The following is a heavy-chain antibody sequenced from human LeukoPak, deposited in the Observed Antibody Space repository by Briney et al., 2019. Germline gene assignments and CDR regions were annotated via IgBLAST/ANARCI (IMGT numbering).Heavy chain of an antibody. CDR2: INPSGGST. Sequence: ASVKVSCKASGYTFTSYYMHWVRQAPGQGLEWMGIINPSGGSTNYAQKFQGRVTMTRDTSTSTVYMELSSLRSEDTAVYYCARVTQMAWYFDLWGRGTLVTVSS. J-gene: IGHJ2*01. D-gene: IGHD5-24*01. CDR1: GYTFTSYY. CDR3: ARVTQMAWYFDL. V-gene: IGHV1-46*03.